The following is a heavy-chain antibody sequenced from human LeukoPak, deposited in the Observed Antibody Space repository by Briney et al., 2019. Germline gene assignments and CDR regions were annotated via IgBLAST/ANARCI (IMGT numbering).Heavy chain of an antibody. V-gene: IGHV1-18*01. CDR2: VSGYNGIT. Sequence: ASVKVSCKASGYTFTSYGISWVRQAPGQGLEWMGWVSGYNGITDYAQNLQGRVTMTTDTSTSTAYMELRSLRSDDTAVYYCARDKSSVTHNWFDHWGQGTLVTVSS. J-gene: IGHJ5*02. CDR1: GYTFTSYG. D-gene: IGHD4-17*01. CDR3: ARDKSSVTHNWFDH.